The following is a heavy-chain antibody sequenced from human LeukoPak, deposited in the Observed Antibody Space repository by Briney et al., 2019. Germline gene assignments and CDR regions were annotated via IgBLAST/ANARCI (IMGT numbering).Heavy chain of an antibody. CDR1: GGSISSSSYY. CDR3: ARQTGYCSSTSCYSSAFDI. CDR2: IYYSGST. V-gene: IGHV4-39*01. J-gene: IGHJ3*02. Sequence: SETLSLTCTVSGGSISSSSYYWGWLRQPPGKGLEWIGSIYYSGSTYYNPSLKSRVTISVDTSKNQFSLKLSSVTAADTAVYYCARQTGYCSSTSCYSSAFDIWGQGTMVTVSS. D-gene: IGHD2-2*01.